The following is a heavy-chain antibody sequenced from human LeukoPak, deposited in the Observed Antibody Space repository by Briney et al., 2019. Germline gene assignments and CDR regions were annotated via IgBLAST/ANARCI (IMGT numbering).Heavy chain of an antibody. V-gene: IGHV3-21*01. CDR2: ISSSSYI. Sequence: GGSLRLSCAASGFTFSSYSMNWVRQAPGKGLEWVSSISSSSYIHYADSVKGRFTISRDNAKYSLYLQMNSLRAEDTAVYYCARDSASLWFGELSGWFAPWGQGTLVTVSS. J-gene: IGHJ5*02. CDR1: GFTFSSYS. CDR3: ARDSASLWFGELSGWFAP. D-gene: IGHD3-10*01.